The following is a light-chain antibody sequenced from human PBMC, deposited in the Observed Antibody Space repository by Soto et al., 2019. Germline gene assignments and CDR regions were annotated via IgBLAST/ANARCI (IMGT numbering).Light chain of an antibody. CDR2: AVS. Sequence: DIQMTQSPSSLSASVGDRVTITCRASQNIGNYLHWYQQKPGKAPKILIYAVSSLQTGVPSRFSGSGSGTDFTLTISSLQPEDFATFYCQQSYNSPTWTFGQGTKVDIK. V-gene: IGKV1-39*01. CDR1: QNIGNY. J-gene: IGKJ1*01. CDR3: QQSYNSPTWT.